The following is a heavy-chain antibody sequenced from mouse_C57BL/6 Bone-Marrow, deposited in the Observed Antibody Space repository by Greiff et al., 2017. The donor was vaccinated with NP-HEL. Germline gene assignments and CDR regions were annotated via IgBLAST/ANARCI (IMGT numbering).Heavy chain of an antibody. CDR2: ISNGGGST. Sequence: EVKLVESGGGLVQPGGSLKLSCAASGFTFSDYYMYWVRQTPEKRLEWVAYISNGGGSTYYPDTVKGRFTISRDNAKNTLYLQMSRLKSEDTAMYYCARHWRLRRGGVADWGQGTLVTVSA. CDR1: GFTFSDYY. J-gene: IGHJ3*01. V-gene: IGHV5-12*01. D-gene: IGHD2-4*01. CDR3: ARHWRLRRGGVAD.